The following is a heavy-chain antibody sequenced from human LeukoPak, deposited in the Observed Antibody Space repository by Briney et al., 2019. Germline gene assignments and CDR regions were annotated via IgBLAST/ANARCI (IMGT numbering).Heavy chain of an antibody. V-gene: IGHV3-23*01. J-gene: IGHJ4*02. Sequence: GGSLRLSCAASGFTFSSYAMSWLRQAPGKGLEWVSAISASRDNTYYADSVKGRFTISRDNSKNTLYLQMNSLRAEDTAVYYCAKSRPPDGYEFDYWGQGTLVTVSS. CDR3: AKSRPPDGYEFDY. CDR1: GFTFSSYA. CDR2: ISASRDNT. D-gene: IGHD5-12*01.